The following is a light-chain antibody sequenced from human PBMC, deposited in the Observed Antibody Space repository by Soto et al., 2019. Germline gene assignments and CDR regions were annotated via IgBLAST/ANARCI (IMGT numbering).Light chain of an antibody. Sequence: QSALTQPTAVSGSPGQSITISCTGNHNDIGTYDYVSWYQQHPGRAPRLLIYGVTTRPSGISDRFSASKSGLTVSLTISGLQPEDQADYYCRSFTSYRIYVFGPGTNVTVL. CDR1: HNDIGTYDY. CDR3: RSFTSYRIYV. J-gene: IGLJ1*01. V-gene: IGLV2-14*03. CDR2: GVT.